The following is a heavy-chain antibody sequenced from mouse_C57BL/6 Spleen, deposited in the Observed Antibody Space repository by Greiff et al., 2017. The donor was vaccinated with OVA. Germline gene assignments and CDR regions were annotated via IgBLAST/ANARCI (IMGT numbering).Heavy chain of an antibody. CDR2: IHPNSGST. D-gene: IGHD1-1*01. J-gene: IGHJ2*01. V-gene: IGHV1-64*01. CDR3: ARNYGRGFDY. Sequence: QVQLQQPGAELVKPGASVKLSYKASGYTFTSYWMHWVKQRPGQGLEWIGMIHPNSGSTNYNEKFKSKATLTVDKSSSTAYMQLSSLTSEDSAVYYCARNYGRGFDYWGQGTTLTVSS. CDR1: GYTFTSYW.